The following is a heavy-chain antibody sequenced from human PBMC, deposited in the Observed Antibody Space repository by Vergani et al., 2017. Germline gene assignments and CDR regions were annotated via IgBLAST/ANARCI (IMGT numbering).Heavy chain of an antibody. CDR2: ISDGGETK. Sequence: VQLVESGGGLVRPGGSLRLSCAASGFIFSDYYMTWIRQTPGKGLEWLAHISDGGETKMYAESMKGRFTVSRDNTKNLLILQMKTLKVDDTATYYCVRKXAPASLMDKPIDIWGQGTLVTVSS. CDR1: GFIFSDYY. V-gene: IGHV3-11*01. D-gene: IGHD2-2*01. CDR3: VRKXAPASLMDKPIDI. J-gene: IGHJ5*02.